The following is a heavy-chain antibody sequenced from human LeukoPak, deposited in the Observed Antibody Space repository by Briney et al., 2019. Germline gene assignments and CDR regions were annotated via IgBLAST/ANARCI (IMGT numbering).Heavy chain of an antibody. Sequence: PGETLRLSCAASGFTFSSYGMSWVRQAPGKGLEWVSAISDSGGRTFYADSVKGRFTISRDNSKNTLYLQMNSLRAEDTAVYYCAKVTFEGVDPWGQGTLVTVSS. CDR2: ISDSGGRT. D-gene: IGHD2/OR15-2a*01. J-gene: IGHJ5*02. CDR1: GFTFSSYG. CDR3: AKVTFEGVDP. V-gene: IGHV3-23*01.